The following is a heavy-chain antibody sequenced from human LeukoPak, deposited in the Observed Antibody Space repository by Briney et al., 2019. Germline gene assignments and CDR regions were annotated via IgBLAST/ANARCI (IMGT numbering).Heavy chain of an antibody. CDR2: IYYSGST. J-gene: IGHJ6*02. D-gene: IGHD3-10*01. CDR1: GGSISSYY. Sequence: SETLSLTCTVSGGSISSYYWSWIRQPPGKGLEWIGYIYYSGSTNYNPSLKSRVTISVDTSKNQSSLKLSSVTAADTAVYYCARNLMVRGVIIPYYYYGMDAWGQGTTVTVSS. CDR3: ARNLMVRGVIIPYYYYGMDA. V-gene: IGHV4-59*01.